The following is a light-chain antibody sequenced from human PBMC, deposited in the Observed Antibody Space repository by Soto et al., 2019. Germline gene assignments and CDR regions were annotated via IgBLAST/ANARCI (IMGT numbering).Light chain of an antibody. J-gene: IGKJ1*01. CDR1: QSISSW. CDR2: KAS. CDR3: QQYNSYSWT. V-gene: IGKV1-5*03. Sequence: DIQMTQSPSTLSASVGDRVTITCRASQSISSWLAWYQQKPGKAPKLLIYKASSLGSGVPSRSSGSGSGTEFTLTISSLQPDDFATYYCQQYNSYSWTFGQGTKVEIK.